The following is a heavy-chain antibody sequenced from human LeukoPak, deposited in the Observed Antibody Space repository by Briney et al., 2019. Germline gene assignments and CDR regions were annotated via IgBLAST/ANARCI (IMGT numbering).Heavy chain of an antibody. CDR3: ARGGIAAAGMISTDYYYYMDV. Sequence: ASVKVSCKASGYTFTSYDINWVRQATGQGLEWMGWMNPNSGNTGYAQKFQGRVTITRNTSISTAYMELSSLRSEDTAVYYCARGGIAAAGMISTDYYYYMDVWGKGTTVTVSS. D-gene: IGHD6-13*01. J-gene: IGHJ6*03. CDR2: MNPNSGNT. V-gene: IGHV1-8*03. CDR1: GYTFTSYD.